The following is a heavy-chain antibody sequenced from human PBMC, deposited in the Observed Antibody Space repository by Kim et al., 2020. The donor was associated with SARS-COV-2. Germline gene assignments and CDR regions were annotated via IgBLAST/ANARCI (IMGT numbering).Heavy chain of an antibody. Sequence: YTPSLKSRVTLSVDTSTNQFSLKLSSVTAADTAVYYCAREGEGSGRFDPWGQGTLVTVSS. V-gene: IGHV4-39*07. J-gene: IGHJ5*02. CDR3: AREGEGSGRFDP. D-gene: IGHD6-19*01.